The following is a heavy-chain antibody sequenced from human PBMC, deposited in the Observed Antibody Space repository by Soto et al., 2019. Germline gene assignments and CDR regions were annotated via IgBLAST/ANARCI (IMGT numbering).Heavy chain of an antibody. V-gene: IGHV3-30-3*01. Sequence: PGGSLRLSCAASGFTFSSYAMHWVRQAPGKGLEWVAVLSYDGSNKYYADSVKGRFTISRDNSKNTLYVQMNGLRAEDTAVYYCARDRYNSGYGDYWGQGTLVTVSS. D-gene: IGHD3-22*01. CDR1: GFTFSSYA. CDR2: LSYDGSNK. CDR3: ARDRYNSGYGDY. J-gene: IGHJ4*02.